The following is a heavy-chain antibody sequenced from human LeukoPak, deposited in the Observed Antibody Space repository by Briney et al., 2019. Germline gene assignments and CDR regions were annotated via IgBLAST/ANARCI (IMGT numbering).Heavy chain of an antibody. CDR2: ISGSGGST. CDR1: GFTFSSYA. CDR3: AKWLGGWFLSSMYYFDY. J-gene: IGHJ4*02. V-gene: IGHV3-23*01. Sequence: GSLRLSCAASGFTFSSYAMSWVRQAPGKGLEWVSAISGSGGSTYYADSVKGRFTISRDNSKNTLYLQMNSLRAEDTAVYYCAKWLGGWFLSSMYYFDYWGQGTLVTVSS. D-gene: IGHD3-10*01.